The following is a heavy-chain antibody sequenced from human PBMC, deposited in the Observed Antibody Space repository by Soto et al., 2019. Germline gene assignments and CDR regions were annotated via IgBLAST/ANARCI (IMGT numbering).Heavy chain of an antibody. V-gene: IGHV1-46*01. CDR2: IKPSDGTT. Sequence: QVQLAQSGAEMKEPGASVKVSCKASGYTFTSYRMHWVRQAPGQGLDWMGIIKPSDGTTTYAHKFQGRVTMTSDTSTRTVYLELSGLTSEDTAVYYCAACGSGGSCSTFPINHWGQGTLVTVSS. CDR1: GYTFTSYR. D-gene: IGHD1-26*01. CDR3: AACGSGGSCSTFPINH. J-gene: IGHJ5*02.